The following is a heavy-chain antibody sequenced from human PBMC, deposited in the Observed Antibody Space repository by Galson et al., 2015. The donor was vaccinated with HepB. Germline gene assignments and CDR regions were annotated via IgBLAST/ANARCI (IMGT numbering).Heavy chain of an antibody. D-gene: IGHD4-17*01. V-gene: IGHV1-69*04. CDR3: ASLTTATNGIDP. CDR1: GGTFSGYV. CDR2: IIPSSDRT. Sequence: SVKVSCKASGGTFSGYVIHWVRQAPGQGLEWMGRIIPSSDRTNSAQKFEGRVTITADKSTNTVYLGLSSLTSEDTAVYYCASLTTATNGIDPWGQGTLVTVSS. J-gene: IGHJ5*02.